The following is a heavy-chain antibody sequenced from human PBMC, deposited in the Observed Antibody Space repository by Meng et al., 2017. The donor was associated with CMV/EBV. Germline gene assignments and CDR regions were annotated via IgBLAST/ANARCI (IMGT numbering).Heavy chain of an antibody. D-gene: IGHD2-15*01. V-gene: IGHV1-46*01. CDR1: GYTFTSYY. CDR2: SNPSGGST. CDR3: AREGEGVVAATPHFDY. J-gene: IGHJ4*02. Sequence: VQSGAEVKKPGASVKGSCKASGYTFTSYYMHWVRQAPGQGLEWMGISNPSGGSTSYAQKFQGRVTMTRDTSTSTVYMELSSLRSEDTAVYYCAREGEGVVAATPHFDYWGQGTLVTVSS.